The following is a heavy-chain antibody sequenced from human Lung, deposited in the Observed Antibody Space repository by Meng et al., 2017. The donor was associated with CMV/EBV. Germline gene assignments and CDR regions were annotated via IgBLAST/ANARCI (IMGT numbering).Heavy chain of an antibody. J-gene: IGHJ4*02. CDR3: ARFGGAPVGSTPPDD. CDR1: RYTFSPQQ. D-gene: IGHD1-26*01. V-gene: IGHV1-2*02. Sequence: SXXASXKHSRYTFSPQQMHWIRQAPGHGLEWMGWINPSSGVTRSAPKYQGRVTMTSDRYSTAYLELTSLTSDDTAFYYCARFGGAPVGSTPPDDGGQGALVTVSS. CDR2: INPSSGVT.